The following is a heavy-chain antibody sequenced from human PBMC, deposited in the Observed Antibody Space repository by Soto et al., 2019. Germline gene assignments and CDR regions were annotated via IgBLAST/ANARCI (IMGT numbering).Heavy chain of an antibody. CDR3: ARLPTVPVSYYYYGMDV. J-gene: IGHJ6*02. Sequence: PVGSLKVSCKCSGYSFTSYWISWVRQMPGKGLEWMGRIDPSDSYTNYSPSFQGHFTISADKSISTAYLQLSSLKASDTAMYYCARLPTVPVSYYYYGMDVWGQGTTVTVSS. CDR2: IDPSDSYT. V-gene: IGHV5-10-1*01. CDR1: GYSFTSYW. D-gene: IGHD4-17*01.